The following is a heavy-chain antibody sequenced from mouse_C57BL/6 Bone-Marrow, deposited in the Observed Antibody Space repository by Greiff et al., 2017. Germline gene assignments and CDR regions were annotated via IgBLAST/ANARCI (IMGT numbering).Heavy chain of an antibody. V-gene: IGHV1-50*01. CDR2: IDPSDSYT. CDR1: GYTFTSYW. CDR3: ARQDY. J-gene: IGHJ2*01. Sequence: VKLQQPGAELVKPGASVKLSCKASGYTFTSYWMQWVKQRPGQGLEWIGEIDPSDSYTNYNQKFKGKATLTVDTSSSTAYMQLSSLTSEDSAVYYCARQDYWGQGTTLTVSS.